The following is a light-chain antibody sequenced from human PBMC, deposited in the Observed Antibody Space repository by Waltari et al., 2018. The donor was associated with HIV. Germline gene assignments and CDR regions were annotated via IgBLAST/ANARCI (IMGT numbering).Light chain of an antibody. V-gene: IGLV1-47*01. Sequence: QSVLTQPPPASGTPRQTVTISVSGGSSNIGTDHVYWYQQLPGMTPKLLIYKNYVRPSGVPDRCAGSKSGTSASLAISGLRSEDEADYYCVGWDSSLSAYVFGAGTKVTVL. CDR1: SSNIGTDH. CDR2: KNY. J-gene: IGLJ1*01. CDR3: VGWDSSLSAYV.